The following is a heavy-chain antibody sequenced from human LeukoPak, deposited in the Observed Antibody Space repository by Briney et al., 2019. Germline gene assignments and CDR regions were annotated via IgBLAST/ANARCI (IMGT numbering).Heavy chain of an antibody. CDR1: GYTFTSYD. Sequence: ASVKASCKASGYTFTSYDINWVRQATGQGLEWMGWMNPNSGNTGYAQKFQGRVTMTRNTSISTAYMELSSLRSEDTAVYYCARGHSVPTWVIGKYYDFWSGYYSPPPRYYYYGMDVWGQGTTVTVSS. CDR2: MNPNSGNT. CDR3: ARGHSVPTWVIGKYYDFWSGYYSPPPRYYYYGMDV. J-gene: IGHJ6*02. V-gene: IGHV1-8*01. D-gene: IGHD3-3*01.